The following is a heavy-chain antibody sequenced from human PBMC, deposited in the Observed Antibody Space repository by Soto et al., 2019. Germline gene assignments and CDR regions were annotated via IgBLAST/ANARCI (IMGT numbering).Heavy chain of an antibody. J-gene: IGHJ6*02. CDR1: GGTFSSYA. CDR3: AKTPENYYYGMDV. Sequence: QVQLMQSGAEVKKPGSSVKVSCKASGGTFSSYAISWVRQAPGQGLEWMGGIIPIFGTADYAQKFQGRVTITADESTSTAYVELSSLRSEDTAVYYCAKTPENYYYGMDVWGQGTTVTVSS. CDR2: IIPIFGTA. V-gene: IGHV1-69*12.